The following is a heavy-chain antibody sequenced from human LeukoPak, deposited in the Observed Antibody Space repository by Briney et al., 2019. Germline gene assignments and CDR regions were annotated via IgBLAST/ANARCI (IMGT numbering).Heavy chain of an antibody. CDR2: TSSSDAGT. V-gene: IGHV3-23*01. D-gene: IGHD1-26*01. CDR1: GFTFSSYG. J-gene: IGHJ4*02. CDR3: AKEYTGTFSPFPSYFDN. Sequence: GGSLRLSCAASGFTFSSYGMSWVRRAPGKGLEWVSATSSSDAGTYYADSVKGRFTISRDNSKNTLYLQVNSLRAEDTAIYYCAKEYTGTFSPFPSYFDNWGQGTLVTVSS.